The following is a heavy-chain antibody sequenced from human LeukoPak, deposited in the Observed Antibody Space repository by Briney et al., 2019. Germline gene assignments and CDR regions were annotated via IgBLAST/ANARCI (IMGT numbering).Heavy chain of an antibody. CDR1: GFTFGSYS. V-gene: IGHV3-21*01. CDR3: ARYMTTVTTGYYYYGMDV. Sequence: GSLRLSCAASGFTFGSYSMNWVRQAPGKGLEWVSSISSSSSYIYYADSVKGRFTISRDNAKNSLYLQMNSLRAEDTAVHYCARYMTTVTTGYYYYGMDVWGQGTTVTVSS. D-gene: IGHD4-17*01. CDR2: ISSSSSYI. J-gene: IGHJ6*02.